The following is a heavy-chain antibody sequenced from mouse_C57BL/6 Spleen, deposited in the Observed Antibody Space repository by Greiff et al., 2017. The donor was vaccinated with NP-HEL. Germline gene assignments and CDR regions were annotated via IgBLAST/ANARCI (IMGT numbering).Heavy chain of an antibody. CDR2: ISSGGSYT. Sequence: EVKVVESGGDLVKPGGSLKLSCAASGFTFSSYGMSWVRQTPDKRLEWVATISSGGSYTYYPDSVKGRFTISRDNAKNTLYLQMSSLKSEDTAMYYCARGGYYYGSSYGYFDVWGTGTTVTVSS. D-gene: IGHD1-1*01. CDR1: GFTFSSYG. V-gene: IGHV5-6*01. CDR3: ARGGYYYGSSYGYFDV. J-gene: IGHJ1*03.